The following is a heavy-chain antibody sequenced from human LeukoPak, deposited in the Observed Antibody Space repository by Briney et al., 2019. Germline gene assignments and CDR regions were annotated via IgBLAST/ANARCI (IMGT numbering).Heavy chain of an antibody. CDR3: AAIATYDWYFDL. J-gene: IGHJ2*01. CDR1: GGSISSYY. CDR2: VYYSGST. V-gene: IGHV4-59*08. D-gene: IGHD2-2*01. Sequence: SETLSLTCTVSGGSISSYYWSWIRQSPGKGLEWIGYVYYSGSTNYKPSLRSRVAISLDTSKLQFSLKLNSVTAADTAVYYCAAIATYDWYFDLWGRGTLVTVSS.